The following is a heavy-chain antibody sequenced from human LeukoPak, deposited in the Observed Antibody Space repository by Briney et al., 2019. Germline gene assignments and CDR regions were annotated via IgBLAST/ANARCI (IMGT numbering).Heavy chain of an antibody. D-gene: IGHD6-13*01. V-gene: IGHV3-48*02. J-gene: IGHJ3*01. CDR3: ARALRIAAAGPYQSAFDL. CDR1: GFVFSTYG. Sequence: GGSLRLSCAASGFVFSTYGMNWVRQAPGKGLEWVSYITSSSSTIYYAASVKGRFTISRDNANNSLYLQMNSLRDEDTAVYYCARALRIAAAGPYQSAFDLWGQGTVVTVSS. CDR2: ITSSSSTI.